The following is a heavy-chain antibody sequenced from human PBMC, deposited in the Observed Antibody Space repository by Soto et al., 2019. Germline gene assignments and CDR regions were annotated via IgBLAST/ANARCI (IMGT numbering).Heavy chain of an antibody. D-gene: IGHD3-10*01. V-gene: IGHV3-23*01. CDR2: ISGSGGSA. J-gene: IGHJ4*02. CDR3: AKDRYFGEQRTYYFDH. Sequence: LRLSCVASGFSFSKYAMNWVRQAPGKGLEWVSGISGSGGSAFFAHSVRGRFTISRDNSKNTVFLQMNGLRPEDTAVYYCAKDRYFGEQRTYYFDHWGQGTLVTVSS. CDR1: GFSFSKYA.